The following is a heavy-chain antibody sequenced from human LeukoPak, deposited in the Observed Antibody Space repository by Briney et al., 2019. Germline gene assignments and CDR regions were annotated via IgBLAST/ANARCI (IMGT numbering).Heavy chain of an antibody. V-gene: IGHV3-9*01. D-gene: IGHD2-15*01. CDR3: ARDQYCSGGSCYFVGNWFDP. CDR2: IRWNSGSI. CDR1: GFTFDDYA. J-gene: IGHJ5*02. Sequence: GGSLRLSCAASGFTFDDYAMHWVRQAPGKGLEWVSGIRWNSGSIGYADSVKGRFTISRDNAVNSLFLQMNSLRAEDTAVYYCARDQYCSGGSCYFVGNWFDPWGQGTLVTVSS.